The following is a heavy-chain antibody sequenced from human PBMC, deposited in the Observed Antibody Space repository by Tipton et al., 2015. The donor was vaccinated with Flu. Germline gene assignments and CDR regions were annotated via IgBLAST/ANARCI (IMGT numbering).Heavy chain of an antibody. Sequence: SLRLSCTASGFTFSRYAMGWVRQAPGKGLEWVSAIGGGGATTYFADSVKGRFTISRDNIRNTLSLQMNSLRAEDTAIYYCARVIPEFVAGLSYWGQGALVSVSS. J-gene: IGHJ4*02. CDR3: ARVIPEFVAGLSY. D-gene: IGHD6-19*01. CDR1: GFTFSRYA. CDR2: IGGGGATT. V-gene: IGHV3-23*01.